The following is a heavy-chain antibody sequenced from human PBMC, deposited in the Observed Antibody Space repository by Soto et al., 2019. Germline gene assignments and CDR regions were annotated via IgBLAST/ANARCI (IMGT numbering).Heavy chain of an antibody. CDR3: ASTPPLMNPHHFDY. D-gene: IGHD2-8*01. CDR1: GGSFSGYY. CDR2: INHSGST. Sequence: QVQLQQWGAGLLKPSETLSLTCAVYGGSFSGYYWSWIRQPPGKGLEWMGEINHSGSTNYNPSLKIRVTISVDPSKNQFSLKLSSVTAADTAVYYCASTPPLMNPHHFDYWGQGTLVTVSS. V-gene: IGHV4-34*01. J-gene: IGHJ4*02.